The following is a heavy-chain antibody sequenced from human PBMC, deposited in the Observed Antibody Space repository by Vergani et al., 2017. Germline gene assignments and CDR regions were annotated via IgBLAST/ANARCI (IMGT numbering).Heavy chain of an antibody. CDR2: IGTAGDT. V-gene: IGHV3-13*01. D-gene: IGHD3-10*01. Sequence: EVQLVESGGGLIQPGGSLRLSCAASGFTVSSNYMSWVRQAPGKGLEWVSAIGTAGDTYYPGSVKGRFTITRENAKNSLYLQMNSLRAGDTAVYYCARGAYGSGGTFFDYWGEGTLVTVSS. CDR1: GFTVSSNY. CDR3: ARGAYGSGGTFFDY. J-gene: IGHJ4*02.